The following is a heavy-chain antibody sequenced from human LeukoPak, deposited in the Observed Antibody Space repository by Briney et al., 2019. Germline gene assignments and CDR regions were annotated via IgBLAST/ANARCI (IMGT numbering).Heavy chain of an antibody. V-gene: IGHV3-48*01. CDR1: GFTFSSYS. CDR3: AREEQQPAYYYYYYYMDV. J-gene: IGHJ6*03. D-gene: IGHD6-13*01. CDR2: ISSSSSTI. Sequence: PGGSLRLSCAASGFTFSSYSMNWVRQAPGKGLEWVSYISSSSSTIYYADSVKGRFTISRDNAKNSLYLQMNSLRAEDTAVYYCAREEQQPAYYYYYYYMDVWGKGTTVTVSS.